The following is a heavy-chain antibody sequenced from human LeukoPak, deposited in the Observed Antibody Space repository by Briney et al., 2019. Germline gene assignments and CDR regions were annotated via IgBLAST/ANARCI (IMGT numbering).Heavy chain of an antibody. CDR2: MSGDATST. D-gene: IGHD6-13*01. Sequence: GGSLRLSCAASGFTFSSFAMNWVRQAPGKGLEWVSTMSGDATSTYYADSVKGRFTISRDNSKNTLYLQMNSLRAEDTAVYYCAKRTSGSSWYSSDYWGQGTLVTVSP. CDR1: GFTFSSFA. CDR3: AKRTSGSSWYSSDY. J-gene: IGHJ4*02. V-gene: IGHV3-23*01.